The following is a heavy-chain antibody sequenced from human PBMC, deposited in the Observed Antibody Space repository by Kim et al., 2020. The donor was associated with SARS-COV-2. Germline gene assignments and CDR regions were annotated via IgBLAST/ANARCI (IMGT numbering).Heavy chain of an antibody. D-gene: IGHD3-16*02. CDR3: VRVQLSVAYPFDC. CDR2: VYHTGST. V-gene: IGHV4-4*02. J-gene: IGHJ4*02. CDR1: GGSISSTNW. Sequence: SETLSLTCAISGGSISSTNWWSWVRQTPGKGLEWIGEVYHTGSTNYNPSLKSLVTISVDTSKNQFSLKLTSVTAADTAIYYCVRVQLSVAYPFDCWGQGTLVTVSS.